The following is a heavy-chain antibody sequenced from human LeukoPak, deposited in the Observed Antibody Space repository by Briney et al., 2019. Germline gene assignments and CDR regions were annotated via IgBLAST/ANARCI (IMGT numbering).Heavy chain of an antibody. J-gene: IGHJ3*02. CDR3: ARGYDYVWGSYRPEAFDI. CDR1: GGSISSYY. D-gene: IGHD3-16*02. CDR2: IYYSGST. Sequence: SETLSLTCTVSGGSISSYYWSWIRQPPGKGLEWIGYIYYSGSTNYNPSLKSRVTISVDTSKNQFSLKLSSVTAADTAVYYCARGYDYVWGSYRPEAFDIWGQGTMVTVSS. V-gene: IGHV4-59*01.